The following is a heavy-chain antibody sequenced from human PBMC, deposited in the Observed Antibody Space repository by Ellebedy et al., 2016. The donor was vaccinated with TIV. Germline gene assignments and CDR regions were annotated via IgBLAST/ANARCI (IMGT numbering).Heavy chain of an antibody. CDR2: ISSSSSYT. D-gene: IGHD1-26*01. CDR1: GFTFSDYY. CDR3: ATPWAP. J-gene: IGHJ5*02. Sequence: GESLKISXAASGFTFSDYYMSWIRQAPGKGLEWVSYISSSSSYTNYADSVKGRFTISRDNAKNSLYLQMNSLRAGDTAVYYCATPWAPWGQGTLVTVSS. V-gene: IGHV3-11*06.